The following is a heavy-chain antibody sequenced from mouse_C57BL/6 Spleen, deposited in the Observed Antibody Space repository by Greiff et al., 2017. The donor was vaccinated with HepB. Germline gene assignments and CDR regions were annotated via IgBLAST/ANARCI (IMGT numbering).Heavy chain of an antibody. D-gene: IGHD1-1*01. J-gene: IGHJ2*01. CDR1: GFTFSDYG. V-gene: IGHV5-17*01. CDR2: ISSGSSTI. Sequence: DVKLVESGGGLVKPGGSLKLSCAASGFTFSDYGMHWVRQAPEKGLEWVAYISSGSSTIYYADTVKGRFTISRDNAKNTLFLQMTSLRSEDTAMYYGARRASFSTVVATDYFDYWGQGTTLTVSS. CDR3: ARRASFSTVVATDYFDY.